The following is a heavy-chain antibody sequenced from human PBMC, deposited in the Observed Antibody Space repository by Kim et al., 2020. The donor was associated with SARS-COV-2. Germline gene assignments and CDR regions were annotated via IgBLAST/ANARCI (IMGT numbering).Heavy chain of an antibody. CDR3: ARGLQTYYGSGSWR. D-gene: IGHD3-10*01. Sequence: GGSLRLSCEASGFTFSDYHMVWVRQAPGKGQECVSQISNSAGGASYADSVKGRFTISRDNAKSSLYLQMDSLRDEDTAVYYCARGLQTYYGSGSWRWGQGTLVTVSS. V-gene: IGHV3-48*02. CDR1: GFTFSDYH. CDR2: ISNSAGGA. J-gene: IGHJ4*02.